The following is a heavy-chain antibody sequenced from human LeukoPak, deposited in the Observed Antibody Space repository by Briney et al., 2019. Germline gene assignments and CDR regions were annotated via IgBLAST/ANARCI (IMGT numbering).Heavy chain of an antibody. Sequence: ASVKVSCKASGYTFTSYAMHWVRQAPGQRLEWMGWINAGSGNTKYSQKFQGRVTITRDTSASTAYMELSSLRSEDTAVYYCARVGTDYGDYNDYWGQGTLVTVSS. D-gene: IGHD4-17*01. J-gene: IGHJ4*02. V-gene: IGHV1-3*01. CDR1: GYTFTSYA. CDR3: ARVGTDYGDYNDY. CDR2: INAGSGNT.